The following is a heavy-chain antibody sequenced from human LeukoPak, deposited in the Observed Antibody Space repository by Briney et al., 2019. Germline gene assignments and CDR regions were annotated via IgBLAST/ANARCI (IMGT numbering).Heavy chain of an antibody. CDR2: IYYSGAT. Sequence: SETLSLTCTVSGGSIGIYYWNWIRQPPGKGLEWIGHIYYSGATNYNPSFEGRVAISVDTSKNQFSLKLSSVTAADTAVYYCARVVGYYDSSGSTFDYWGQGTLVTVSS. CDR1: GGSIGIYY. V-gene: IGHV4-59*12. D-gene: IGHD3-22*01. CDR3: ARVVGYYDSSGSTFDY. J-gene: IGHJ4*02.